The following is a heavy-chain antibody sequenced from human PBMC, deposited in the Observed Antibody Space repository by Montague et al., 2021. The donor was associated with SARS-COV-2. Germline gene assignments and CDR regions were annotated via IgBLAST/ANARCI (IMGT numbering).Heavy chain of an antibody. J-gene: IGHJ6*03. V-gene: IGHV4-34*01. CDR2: IHHGGST. Sequence: SETLSLTCAVHGGSFSTYSWNWIRQPPGKGLEWIGEIHHGGSTNYNPSLKSRVTISADTSKNQFSLKLTSVAAADTAVYYCARLGDGVVPSPILGVGPYYPNYSMNFGGKGTTVPV. D-gene: IGHD3-10*01. CDR3: ARLGDGVVPSPILGVGPYYPNYSMNF. CDR1: GGSFSTYS.